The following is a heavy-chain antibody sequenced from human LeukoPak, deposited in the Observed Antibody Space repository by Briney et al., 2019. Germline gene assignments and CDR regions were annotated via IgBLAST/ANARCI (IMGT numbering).Heavy chain of an antibody. J-gene: IGHJ2*01. V-gene: IGHV5-51*01. CDR2: IYPGDSDT. CDR1: GYSFTSYW. D-gene: IGHD6-19*01. CDR3: ARLGKAVARWGANWYFDL. Sequence: GESLKISCKGSGYSFTSYWIGWVRQMPGKGLEWMGIIYPGDSDTRYSPSFQGQVTISADKSISTAYLQWSSLKASDTAMYYCARLGKAVARWGANWYFDLWGRGTLVTVSS.